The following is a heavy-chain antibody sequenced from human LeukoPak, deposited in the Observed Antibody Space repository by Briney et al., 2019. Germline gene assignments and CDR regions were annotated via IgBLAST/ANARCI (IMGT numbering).Heavy chain of an antibody. D-gene: IGHD6-19*01. CDR3: ARRTSIAVAGSYWYFDL. CDR1: GGSISSYY. CDR2: IYYSGST. V-gene: IGHV4-59*01. J-gene: IGHJ2*01. Sequence: SETLSLTCTVSGGSISSYYWSWIRQPPGKGLEWIGYIYYSGSTNYNPSLKSRVTISVDTSKNQFSLKLSSVTAADTAVYYCARRTSIAVAGSYWYFDLWGRGTLVTVSS.